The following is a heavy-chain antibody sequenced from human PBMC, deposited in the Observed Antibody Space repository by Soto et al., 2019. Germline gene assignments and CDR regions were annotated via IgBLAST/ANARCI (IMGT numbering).Heavy chain of an antibody. Sequence: HSQTLSLTCAISGDSVSSNSAAWNWIRQSPSRGLEWLGRTYYRSKWYNDYAVSVKSRITINPDTSKNQFSLQLNSVTPEDTAVYYCARVVVVPAADYYYGMDVWGQGTTVTVSS. J-gene: IGHJ6*02. CDR2: TYYRSKWYN. V-gene: IGHV6-1*01. D-gene: IGHD2-2*01. CDR1: GDSVSSNSAA. CDR3: ARVVVVPAADYYYGMDV.